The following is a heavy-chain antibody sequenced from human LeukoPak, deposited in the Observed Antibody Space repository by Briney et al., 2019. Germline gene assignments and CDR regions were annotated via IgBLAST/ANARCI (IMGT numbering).Heavy chain of an antibody. CDR1: GFTFSSYS. Sequence: GGSLRLSCEASGFTFSSYSMNWVRQAPGKGLEWVSYISFSSATIHYADSVKGRFTIPRDNANNSLYLQLNSLRAEDTALYYCAKEVWFGENNWFDPWGQGTLVTVSS. V-gene: IGHV3-48*01. J-gene: IGHJ5*02. D-gene: IGHD3-10*01. CDR2: ISFSSATI. CDR3: AKEVWFGENNWFDP.